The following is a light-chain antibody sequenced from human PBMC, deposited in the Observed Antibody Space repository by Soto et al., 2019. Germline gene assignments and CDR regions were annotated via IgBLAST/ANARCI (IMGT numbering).Light chain of an antibody. CDR1: QTVRSSS. J-gene: IGKJ1*01. CDR2: GAS. CDR3: QQYGSSPRT. Sequence: EIVLTHSPGTRSCSXXEXXTLXXXSSQTVRSSSLAWYQQKPGQAPRLLIFGASTRAAGFPDRFSGSGSGTDFTLTISRLEPEDFAVYYCQQYGSSPRTFGQGTKVDIK. V-gene: IGKV3-20*01.